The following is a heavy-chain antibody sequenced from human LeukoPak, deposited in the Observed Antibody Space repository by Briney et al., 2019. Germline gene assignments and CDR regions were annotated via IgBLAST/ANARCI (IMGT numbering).Heavy chain of an antibody. CDR3: ARGPRWLRTFDY. D-gene: IGHD5-12*01. V-gene: IGHV4-34*01. Sequence: SETLSLTCAAGSFSGYYWSWIRQPPGKGLEWIGEISHSGITNYNPSLKSRVTISVDTSKNQFSLKLRSVNAADTAVYYCARGPRWLRTFDYWGQGTLVTVSS. CDR1: GSFSGYY. CDR2: ISHSGIT. J-gene: IGHJ4*02.